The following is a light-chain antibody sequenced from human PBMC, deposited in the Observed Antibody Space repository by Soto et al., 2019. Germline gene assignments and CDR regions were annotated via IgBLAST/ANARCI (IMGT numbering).Light chain of an antibody. CDR1: QSVNNW. J-gene: IGKJ1*01. CDR2: GAS. V-gene: IGKV1-5*01. CDR3: QEYNSFSLT. Sequence: DIQMTQSPSSLSASVGDRVTITCRASQSVNNWLAWYQQKPGKAPILLIYGASSLESGVPSRFSGSRSGTEFTLTISSLHPDDFATYYCQEYNSFSLTFGQGTNVDIK.